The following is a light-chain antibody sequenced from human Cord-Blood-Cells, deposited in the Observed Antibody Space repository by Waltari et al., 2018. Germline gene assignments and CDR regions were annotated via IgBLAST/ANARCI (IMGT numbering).Light chain of an antibody. J-gene: IGKJ2*01. CDR3: QQYNSYSYT. CDR1: QSISSW. V-gene: IGKV1-5*03. Sequence: DIQMTQSPSTLSASVGARVTITCRASQSISSWLAWYQQKPGKAPKLLIYKASSLESGVPPRFSGSGAGTEFTLTISSLQPDDFATYYGQQYNSYSYTFGQGTKLEIK. CDR2: KAS.